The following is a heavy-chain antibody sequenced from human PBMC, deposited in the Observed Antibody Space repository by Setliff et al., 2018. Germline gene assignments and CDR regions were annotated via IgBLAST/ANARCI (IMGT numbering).Heavy chain of an antibody. CDR3: ARTCSGSGCYAGLES. J-gene: IGHJ4*02. Sequence: GSLRLSCAASGFTFSTYRMHWVRQAPGKGLEWVAVIWDDGGNKYHADSVTGRFTISRDNSKNTLYLQMNSLRPEDTAVYYCARTCSGSGCYAGLESWGQGTPVTV. V-gene: IGHV3-33*08. CDR1: GFTFSTYR. CDR2: IWDDGGNK. D-gene: IGHD2-15*01.